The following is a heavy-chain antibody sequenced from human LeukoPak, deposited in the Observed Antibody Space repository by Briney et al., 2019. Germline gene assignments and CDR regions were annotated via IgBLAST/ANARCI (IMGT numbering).Heavy chain of an antibody. CDR3: AKVTYYGSGSPDY. J-gene: IGHJ4*02. CDR1: GFTFSSYG. D-gene: IGHD3-10*01. V-gene: IGHV3-73*01. CDR2: IRSKANSYAT. Sequence: GGSLRLSCAASGFTFSSYGVHWVRQASGKGLEWVGRIRSKANSYATAYAASVKGRFTISRDDSKNTAYLQMNSLKTEDTAVYYCAKVTYYGSGSPDYWGQGTLVTVSS.